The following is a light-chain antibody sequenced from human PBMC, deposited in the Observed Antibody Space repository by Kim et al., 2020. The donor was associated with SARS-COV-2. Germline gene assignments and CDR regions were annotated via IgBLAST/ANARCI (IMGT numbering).Light chain of an antibody. V-gene: IGLV3-19*01. CDR1: RLRGYY. CDR3: NARDSSGNHVL. J-gene: IGLJ3*02. CDR2: GDK. Sequence: ALGQTVTSTCQGDRLRGYYASWFRQKSGQAPILVIYGDKNRPSGIPDRFSGSGSGNTASLTITGAQAEDEADYYCNARDSSGNHVLFGGGTKLTVL.